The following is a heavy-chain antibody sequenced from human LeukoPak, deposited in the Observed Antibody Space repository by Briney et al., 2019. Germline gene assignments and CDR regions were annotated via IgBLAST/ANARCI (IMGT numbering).Heavy chain of an antibody. CDR1: GFTFSSYN. CDR3: VRDRNYYGLDY. Sequence: LPGGSLRLSCAASGFTFSSYNMNWVRQAPGKGLEWVSYISSSSNTIYYADSVKGRFTISRDNAKKSLYLQMNSLRAEDTAVYYCVRDRNYYGLDYWGQGSLVTVSS. D-gene: IGHD3-10*01. J-gene: IGHJ4*02. CDR2: ISSSSNTI. V-gene: IGHV3-48*04.